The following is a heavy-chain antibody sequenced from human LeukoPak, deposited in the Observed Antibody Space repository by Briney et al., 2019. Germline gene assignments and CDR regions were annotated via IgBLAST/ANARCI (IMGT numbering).Heavy chain of an antibody. V-gene: IGHV4-59*01. J-gene: IGHJ4*02. Sequence: SETLSLACTVSGGSISSYYWSWIRQPPGKGLEWIGYIYYSGSTNYNPSLKSRVTISVDTSKNQFSLKLSSVTAADTAVYYCARVRMATITLDYWGQGTLVTVSS. CDR3: ARVRMATITLDY. D-gene: IGHD5-24*01. CDR1: GGSISSYY. CDR2: IYYSGST.